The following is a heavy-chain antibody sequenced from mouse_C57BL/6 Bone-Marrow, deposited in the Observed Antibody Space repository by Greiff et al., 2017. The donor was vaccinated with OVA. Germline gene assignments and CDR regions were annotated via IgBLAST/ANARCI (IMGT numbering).Heavy chain of an antibody. CDR1: GYTFTDYY. CDR3: ARHYDYEGPWFAY. D-gene: IGHD2-4*01. J-gene: IGHJ3*01. Sequence: LQESGPELVKPGASVKISCKASGYTFTDYYINWVKQRPGQGLEWIGWIFPGSGSTYYNEKFKGKATLTVDKSSSTAYMLLSSLTSEDSAVYFCARHYDYEGPWFAYWGQGTLVTVSA. CDR2: IFPGSGST. V-gene: IGHV1-75*01.